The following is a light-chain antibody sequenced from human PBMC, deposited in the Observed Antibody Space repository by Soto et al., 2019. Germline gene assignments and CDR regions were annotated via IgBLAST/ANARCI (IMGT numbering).Light chain of an antibody. J-gene: IGKJ3*01. CDR1: QSLSSW. Sequence: DIQVTQSPSTLSASVGDRVTITCRASQSLSSWLAWYQQNPGKAPKLLIYKASNLESGVPSRFSGSGSGTEFNLTMSSLQPDDFATYYCQQYSDKALTFGPGTKVDIK. V-gene: IGKV1-5*03. CDR3: QQYSDKALT. CDR2: KAS.